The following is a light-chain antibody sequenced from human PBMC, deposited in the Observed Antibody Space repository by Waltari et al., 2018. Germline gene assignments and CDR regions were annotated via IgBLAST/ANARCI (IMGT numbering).Light chain of an antibody. J-gene: IGKJ5*01. CDR1: QSVTSSY. Sequence: EIVLTQSPGTLSLSPGERATLSCRASQSVTSSYLAWYQQKPGQAPRALIYHASTRATGIPDRFSGRGSGTDFTLTISRLEAEDFAVYYCHQYDTLPITFGQGTRLEIK. CDR3: HQYDTLPIT. V-gene: IGKV3-20*01. CDR2: HAS.